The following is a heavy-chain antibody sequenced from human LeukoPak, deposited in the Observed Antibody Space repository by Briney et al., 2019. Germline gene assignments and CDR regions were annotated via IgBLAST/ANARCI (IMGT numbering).Heavy chain of an antibody. Sequence: PGGSLRLSCVASGFTFKNYAMSWVRRVPGKGLEWVSAISGSDPGTYYADSVKGRFTISRENAKNSLYLQMNSLRAGDTAVYYCARAAYSSTWYSRYFDLWGRGTLVTVSS. D-gene: IGHD6-13*01. J-gene: IGHJ2*01. CDR3: ARAAYSSTWYSRYFDL. CDR2: ISGSDPGT. V-gene: IGHV3-23*01. CDR1: GFTFKNYA.